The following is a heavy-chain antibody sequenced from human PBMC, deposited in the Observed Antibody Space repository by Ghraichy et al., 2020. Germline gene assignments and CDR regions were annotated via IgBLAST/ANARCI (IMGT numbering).Heavy chain of an antibody. CDR2: IRYDGSNK. Sequence: GSLRLSCAASGFTFSSYGMHWVRQAPGKGLEWVAFIRYDGSNKYYADSVKGRFTISRDNSNNTLYLQMNSLRAEDTAVYYCAKDQGGYDPSFDYWGQGTLVTVSS. V-gene: IGHV3-30*02. CDR1: GFTFSSYG. J-gene: IGHJ4*02. D-gene: IGHD5-12*01. CDR3: AKDQGGYDPSFDY.